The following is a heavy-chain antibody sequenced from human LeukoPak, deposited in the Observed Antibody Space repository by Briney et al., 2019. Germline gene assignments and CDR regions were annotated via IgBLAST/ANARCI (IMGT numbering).Heavy chain of an antibody. J-gene: IGHJ5*02. CDR2: MCGSAGCT. D-gene: IGHD3-22*01. CDR3: ARDRPNYHESNGHYYNRDGDH. Sequence: PGGSLRLSCAASGFTFNIYAMSWVRLAPGKGLQWVASMCGSAGCTYYADSVKGRFTISRDNSKNTLYLQVNSLRAEDTAIYYCARDRPNYHESNGHYYNRDGDHWGQGTLVTVSS. CDR1: GFTFNIYA. V-gene: IGHV3-23*01.